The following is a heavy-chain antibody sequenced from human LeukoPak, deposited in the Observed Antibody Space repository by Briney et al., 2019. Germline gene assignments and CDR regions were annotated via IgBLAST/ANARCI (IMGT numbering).Heavy chain of an antibody. J-gene: IGHJ5*02. Sequence: GGTLRLSCAASGFTFSSYGMHWVRQAPGKGLEWVAVISYDGSNKYYADSVKGRFTISRDNSKNTLYLQMNSLRAEDTAVYYCAKDPDPYGDSKGNWFDPWGQGTLVTASS. D-gene: IGHD4-17*01. CDR3: AKDPDPYGDSKGNWFDP. CDR2: ISYDGSNK. CDR1: GFTFSSYG. V-gene: IGHV3-30*18.